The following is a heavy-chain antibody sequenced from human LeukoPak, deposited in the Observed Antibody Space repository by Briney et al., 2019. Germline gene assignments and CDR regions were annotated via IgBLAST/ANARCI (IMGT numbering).Heavy chain of an antibody. CDR3: ARQLVWGNWFDP. CDR1: GYTFTGYY. J-gene: IGHJ5*02. D-gene: IGHD6-6*01. Sequence: GASVKVSCKASGYTFTGYYMHWVRQAPGQGLEWMGQINPNSGGTNYAQKFQGRVTMTRDTSISTAYMELSRLRSDDTAVYYCARQLVWGNWFDPWGPGTLVTVSS. CDR2: INPNSGGT. V-gene: IGHV1-2*06.